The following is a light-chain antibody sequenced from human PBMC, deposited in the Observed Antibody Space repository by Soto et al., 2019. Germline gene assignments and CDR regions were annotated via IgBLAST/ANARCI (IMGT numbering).Light chain of an antibody. J-gene: IGLJ1*01. CDR1: SSDIGSYNY. Sequence: QSALTQPASVSGSPGQSIAISCTGTSSDIGSYNYVSWYQQHPGKAPKLIIHEVSNRPSGISDHFSGSKSGNTASLTISWLQADDEADYYCSSHTTYSTRIFGTGTKLTVL. CDR2: EVS. V-gene: IGLV2-14*01. CDR3: SSHTTYSTRI.